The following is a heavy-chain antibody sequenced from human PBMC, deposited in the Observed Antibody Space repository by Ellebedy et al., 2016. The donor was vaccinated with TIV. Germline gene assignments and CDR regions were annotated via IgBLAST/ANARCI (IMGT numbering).Heavy chain of an antibody. Sequence: SETLSLXXAVYGGSFSGYYWSWIRQPPGKGLEWIGEINHSGSTNYNPSLKSRVTISVDTSKNQFSLKLSSVTAADTAVYYCARILGWFDPWGQGTLVTVSS. D-gene: IGHD3-16*01. CDR3: ARILGWFDP. J-gene: IGHJ5*02. CDR2: INHSGST. CDR1: GGSFSGYY. V-gene: IGHV4-34*01.